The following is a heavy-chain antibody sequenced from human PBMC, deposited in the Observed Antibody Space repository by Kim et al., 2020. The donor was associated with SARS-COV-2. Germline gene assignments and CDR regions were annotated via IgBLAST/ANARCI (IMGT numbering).Heavy chain of an antibody. CDR2: K. Sequence: KYYADSVKGRFTISRDNSKNTLYLQMNSLRAEDTAVYDCARRGLELLFDYWGQGTLVTVSS. V-gene: IGHV3-30*01. CDR3: ARRGLELLFDY. D-gene: IGHD1-7*01. J-gene: IGHJ4*02.